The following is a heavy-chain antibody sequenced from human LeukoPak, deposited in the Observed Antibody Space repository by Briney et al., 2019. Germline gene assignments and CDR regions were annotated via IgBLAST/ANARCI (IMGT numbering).Heavy chain of an antibody. CDR2: INHSGST. J-gene: IGHJ4*02. CDR1: GGSFSGYY. V-gene: IGHV4-34*01. Sequence: SETLSLTCAVYGGSFSGYYWSWIRQPPGKGLEWIGEINHSGSTNYNPSLKSRVTISVDTSKNQFSLKLSSVTAADTAVYYCARLFGVLIIFDYWGQGTLVTVSS. D-gene: IGHD3-3*01. CDR3: ARLFGVLIIFDY.